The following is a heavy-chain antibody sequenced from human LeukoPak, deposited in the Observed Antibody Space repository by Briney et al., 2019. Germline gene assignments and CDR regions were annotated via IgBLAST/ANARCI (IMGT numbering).Heavy chain of an antibody. V-gene: IGHV1-46*01. J-gene: IGHJ4*02. CDR3: ARSRPLYCGGDCYIP. CDR1: GYTFTSYY. CDR2: INPSGGST. Sequence: ASVKVSCKASGYTFTSYYMHWVRQAPGQGLEWMGIINPSGGSTSYAQKFQGRVTMTRDMSTSTVYMELSSLRSEDTAVYYCARSRPLYCGGDCYIPWGQGTLVTVSS. D-gene: IGHD2-21*02.